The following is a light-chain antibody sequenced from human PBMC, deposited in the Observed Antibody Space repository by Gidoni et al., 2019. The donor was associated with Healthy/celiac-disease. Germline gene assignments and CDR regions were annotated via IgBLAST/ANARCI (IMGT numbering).Light chain of an antibody. CDR2: DAS. CDR3: LLSYSGARWV. Sequence: QAVVTQEPSLTVSPGGTVTLTCVSSTGAVTSGHYPYWFQQKPGQAPRTLIYDASHKHSWTPARFSGSLLGGKAALTLSGAQPEDEAEYYCLLSYSGARWVFGGGTKLTV. J-gene: IGLJ3*02. CDR1: TGAVTSGHY. V-gene: IGLV7-46*01.